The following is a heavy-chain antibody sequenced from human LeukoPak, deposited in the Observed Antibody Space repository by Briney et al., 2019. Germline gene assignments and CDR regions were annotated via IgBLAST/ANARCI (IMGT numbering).Heavy chain of an antibody. D-gene: IGHD6-19*01. Sequence: ASVKVSCKASGYTFTSYGIGWVRQAPGQGLEYMGWINAYNSNTYYAQKLQGRVTMTTDTSTSTAYMELRSLRSDDTAVYYCARDGWLVREGFDYWGQGTLVTVSS. CDR1: GYTFTSYG. CDR3: ARDGWLVREGFDY. V-gene: IGHV1-18*01. J-gene: IGHJ4*02. CDR2: INAYNSNT.